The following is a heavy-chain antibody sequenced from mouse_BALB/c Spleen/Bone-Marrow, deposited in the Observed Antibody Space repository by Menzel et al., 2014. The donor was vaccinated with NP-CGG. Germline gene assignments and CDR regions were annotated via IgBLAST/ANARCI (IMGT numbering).Heavy chain of an antibody. Sequence: QVQLQQPGAELVRPGTSVKVSCKASGHAFTNYLLEWVKQRPGQGLEWIGVINPGSGGTKYNEKFKGKATLTVDKSSSTAYMQLSSLTSDDSAVYFCARRNRDYYAMEYWGQGTSVTVSS. CDR2: INPGSGGT. J-gene: IGHJ4*01. CDR3: ARRNRDYYAMEY. V-gene: IGHV1-54*01. CDR1: GHAFTNYL.